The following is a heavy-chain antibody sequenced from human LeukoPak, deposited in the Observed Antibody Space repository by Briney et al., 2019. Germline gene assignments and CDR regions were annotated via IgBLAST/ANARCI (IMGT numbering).Heavy chain of an antibody. V-gene: IGHV1-18*01. D-gene: IGHD2-21*02. J-gene: IGHJ4*02. CDR3: ARDTVILAVVTAQDY. CDR2: ISAYNGNT. CDR1: GYTFTSYG. Sequence: ASVKVSFKASGYTFTSYGISWVRQAAGQGLEWMGWISAYNGNTNYAQKLQGRVTITTDTSTSTAYMELRSLRSDDTAVYYCARDTVILAVVTAQDYWGQGTLVTVSS.